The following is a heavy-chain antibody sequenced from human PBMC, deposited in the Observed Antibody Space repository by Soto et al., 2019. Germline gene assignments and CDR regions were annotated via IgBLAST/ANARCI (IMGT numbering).Heavy chain of an antibody. V-gene: IGHV1-18*01. CDR1: GYTFTTYD. CDR3: AREPYHVLMVNAPNLYGMDV. J-gene: IGHJ6*02. Sequence: QVQLVQSGAEVKKPGASVKVSCKASGYTFTTYDISWVRQAPGQGLEWMGRISTYNGNTNYPQSLQGRLTMTTDTSTATADMELSSLRSDGTAVYYCAREPYHVLMVNAPNLYGMDVWGQGTTVTVSS. D-gene: IGHD2-8*01. CDR2: ISTYNGNT.